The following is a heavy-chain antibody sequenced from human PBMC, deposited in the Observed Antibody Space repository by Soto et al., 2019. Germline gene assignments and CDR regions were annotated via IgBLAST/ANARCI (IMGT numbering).Heavy chain of an antibody. Sequence: SETLSLTCTVSGGSISSYYWSWIRQPPGKGLEWIGYIDYSGSTNYNPSLKSRVTISVDTSKNQFSLKLGSVTAADTAVYYCAITPGYCSSTSCLYYFDYWGQGTLVTVSS. V-gene: IGHV4-59*01. J-gene: IGHJ4*02. CDR3: AITPGYCSSTSCLYYFDY. CDR1: GGSISSYY. CDR2: IDYSGST. D-gene: IGHD2-2*01.